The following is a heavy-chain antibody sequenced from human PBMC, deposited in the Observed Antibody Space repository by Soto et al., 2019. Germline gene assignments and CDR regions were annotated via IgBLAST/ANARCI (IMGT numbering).Heavy chain of an antibody. J-gene: IGHJ6*02. CDR1: GGTFSSYA. CDR2: IIPIFGTA. Sequence: SVKVSCKASGGTFSSYAISWVRQAPGQGPEWMGGIIPIFGTANYAQKFQGRVTITADESTSTAYMELSSLRSEDTAVYYCARGVITMVRGVPYYYYGMEVWGQGTTVTVS. V-gene: IGHV1-69*13. D-gene: IGHD3-10*01. CDR3: ARGVITMVRGVPYYYYGMEV.